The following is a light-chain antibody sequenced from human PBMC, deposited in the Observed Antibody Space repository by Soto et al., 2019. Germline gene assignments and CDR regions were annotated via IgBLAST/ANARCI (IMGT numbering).Light chain of an antibody. CDR3: QQYNNWPPVIT. J-gene: IGKJ5*01. CDR2: GAS. Sequence: EIVMTQSPATLSVSPGERATLSCRASQSVSTNLAWYQQKPGQAPRLLMYGASTRATGIPARFSGSGSETGFTLTISSLQSEDFAVYYCQQYNNWPPVITFGQGTRLEIK. CDR1: QSVSTN. V-gene: IGKV3-15*01.